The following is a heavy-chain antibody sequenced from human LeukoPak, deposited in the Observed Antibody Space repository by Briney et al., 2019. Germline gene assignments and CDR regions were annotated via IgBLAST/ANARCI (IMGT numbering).Heavy chain of an antibody. CDR1: GFTFSSYA. Sequence: GGSLRLSCAASGFTFSSYAMSWVRQAPGKGLEWVSAIGGGDFSTDYADSVKGRFTVSRDNSKNTLYLQLNSLRAEDTATYYCAKGNGYFDYWGQGALVTVSS. J-gene: IGHJ4*02. CDR2: IGGGDFST. D-gene: IGHD2-8*01. CDR3: AKGNGYFDY. V-gene: IGHV3-23*01.